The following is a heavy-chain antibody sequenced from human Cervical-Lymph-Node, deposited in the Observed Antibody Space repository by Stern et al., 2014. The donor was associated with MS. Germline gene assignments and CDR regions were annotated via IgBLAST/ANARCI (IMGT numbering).Heavy chain of an antibody. CDR1: GFSFNNARSG. CDR3: ARIRPYYYDSTGRYYFYYVMDV. CDR2: LFSNDDK. V-gene: IGHV2-26*01. J-gene: IGHJ6*02. D-gene: IGHD3-22*01. Sequence: QITLKESGPVLVKPTETLTLTCTVSGFSFNNARSGVTWIRQPPGKPLERLYHLFSNDDKSYNTTLKSRLTISKDTSKSQVVLTVTNVVPVDTATYYCARIRPYYYDSTGRYYFYYVMDVWGHGTTVTVSS.